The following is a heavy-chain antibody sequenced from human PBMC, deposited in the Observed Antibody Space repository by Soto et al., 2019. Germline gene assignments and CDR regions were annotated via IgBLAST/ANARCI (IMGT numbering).Heavy chain of an antibody. CDR1: GGTFISYT. CDR2: IIPILGIA. Sequence: QVQLVQSGAEVKKPGSSVKVSCKASGGTFISYTISWVRQAPGHGLEWMGRIIPILGIANYAQKLQGRVTITADKSTSTAYMELSSLRSEDTAVYYCARDTYYYDSSGYLDYWGQGTLVTVSS. D-gene: IGHD3-22*01. CDR3: ARDTYYYDSSGYLDY. J-gene: IGHJ4*02. V-gene: IGHV1-69*02.